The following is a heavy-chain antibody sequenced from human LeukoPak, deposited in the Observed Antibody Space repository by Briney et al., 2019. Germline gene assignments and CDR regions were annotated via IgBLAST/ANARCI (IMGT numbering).Heavy chain of an antibody. J-gene: IGHJ4*02. Sequence: PSETLSLTCTVSGYSLSSGYYWGWIRQPPGKGLEWIGSVDHSGGTYYNPSLRSRVSISVDTSKNQFSLKLSSVTAADTAVYSCAGFTFFRGVITFDCWGQGTLVTVSS. D-gene: IGHD3-10*01. CDR2: VDHSGGT. CDR3: AGFTFFRGVITFDC. V-gene: IGHV4-38-2*02. CDR1: GYSLSSGYY.